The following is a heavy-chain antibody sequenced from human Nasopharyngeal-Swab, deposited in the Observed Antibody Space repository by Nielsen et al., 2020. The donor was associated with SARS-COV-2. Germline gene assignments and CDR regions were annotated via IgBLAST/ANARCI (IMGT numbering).Heavy chain of an antibody. J-gene: IGHJ4*02. V-gene: IGHV4-59*12. CDR2: FYYSGIT. CDR3: AREVVGGLVDS. Sequence: SETLSLTCTVSCGSISSYYLSWIRQSPGKGLEWIGYFYYSGITNYNPSLKSRVTILIDTSKNQFSLKLNSVTAADTAVYYCAREVVGGLVDSWGQGTLVTVSS. CDR1: CGSISSYY. D-gene: IGHD1-26*01.